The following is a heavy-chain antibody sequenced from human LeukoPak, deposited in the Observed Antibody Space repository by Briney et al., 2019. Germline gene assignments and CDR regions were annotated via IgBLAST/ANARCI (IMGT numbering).Heavy chain of an antibody. CDR3: ARDLSSGSPITYYYYYYGMDV. CDR2: ISAYNGNT. D-gene: IGHD2/OR15-2a*01. CDR1: GYTFTSYG. J-gene: IGHJ6*02. Sequence: ASVKVSCKASGYTFTSYGTRWVRQAPGQGLEWMGWISAYNGNTNYAQKLQGRVTMTTDTSTSTAYMELRSLRSDDTAVYYCARDLSSGSPITYYYYYYGMDVWGQGTTVTVSS. V-gene: IGHV1-18*01.